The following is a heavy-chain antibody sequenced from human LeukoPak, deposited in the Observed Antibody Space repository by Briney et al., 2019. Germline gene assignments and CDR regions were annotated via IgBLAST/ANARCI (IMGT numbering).Heavy chain of an antibody. Sequence: ASVKVSCKASGGTFNSYAISWVRQAPGQGLEWMGWMNPNSGNTGYAQKFQGRVTMTRNTSISTAYMELSSLRSEDTAVYYCARRDGYNNYYYYGMDVWGQGTTVTVYS. D-gene: IGHD5-24*01. CDR3: ARRDGYNNYYYYGMDV. CDR2: MNPNSGNT. V-gene: IGHV1-8*02. J-gene: IGHJ6*02. CDR1: GGTFNSYA.